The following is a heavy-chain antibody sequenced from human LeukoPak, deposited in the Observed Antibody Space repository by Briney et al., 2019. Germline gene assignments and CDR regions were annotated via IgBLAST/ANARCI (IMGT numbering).Heavy chain of an antibody. V-gene: IGHV3-21*01. CDR1: GFTFNTYS. J-gene: IGHJ6*04. D-gene: IGHD3-10*02. Sequence: PGGSLRLSCAASGFTFNTYSMNWARQAPGKGLEWVSSITTSSSYMFYADSVRGRFTISRDNAKNSLYLQMNSLRAEDTAVYYCAELGITMIGGVWGKGTTVTISS. CDR3: AELGITMIGGV. CDR2: ITTSSSYM.